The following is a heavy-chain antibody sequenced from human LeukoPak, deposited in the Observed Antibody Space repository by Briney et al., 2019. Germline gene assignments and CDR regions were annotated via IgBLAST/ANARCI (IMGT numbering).Heavy chain of an antibody. CDR2: ISGTGGTT. CDR1: GFTFYSYA. CDR3: AKGALRGYSAPGAFDV. D-gene: IGHD5-18*01. J-gene: IGHJ3*01. V-gene: IGHV3-23*01. Sequence: GGSLRLSCAASGFTFYSYAMTWVRQAPGKGPEWVSTISGTGGTTYYADSVKGRLTISRDASRNRVYLRLNSLRAEDTAIYYCAKGALRGYSAPGAFDVWGQGTLVTVSS.